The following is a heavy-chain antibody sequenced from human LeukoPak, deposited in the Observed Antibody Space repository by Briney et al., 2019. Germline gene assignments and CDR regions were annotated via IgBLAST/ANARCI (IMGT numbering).Heavy chain of an antibody. CDR2: ISAYNGNT. CDR1: GYIFTDYG. V-gene: IGHV1-18*01. CDR3: AREGGIVVVPAAMPDY. Sequence: GASVQVSCKASGYIFTDYGISWVRQAPGQGLEWMGWISAYNGNTNYAQKLQGRVTMTTDTSTSTAYVELRSLRSDDTAVYYCAREGGIVVVPAAMPDYWGQGTLVTVSS. J-gene: IGHJ4*02. D-gene: IGHD2-2*01.